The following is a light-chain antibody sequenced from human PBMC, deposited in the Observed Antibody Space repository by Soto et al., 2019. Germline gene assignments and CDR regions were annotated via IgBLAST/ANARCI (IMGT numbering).Light chain of an antibody. V-gene: IGKV3-11*01. CDR2: DTS. CDR3: HQRSNWWT. CDR1: QSLSSS. Sequence: PGERATLSCRASQSLSSSLAWYQQKPGQAPRVLIYDTSTRATGIPARFSGSGSGTVFTLTISSLEPEDSAVYYCHQRSNWWTFGQGTRVEIK. J-gene: IGKJ1*01.